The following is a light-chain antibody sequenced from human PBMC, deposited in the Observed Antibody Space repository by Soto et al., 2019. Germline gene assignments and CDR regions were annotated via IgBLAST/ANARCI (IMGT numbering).Light chain of an antibody. CDR1: RGIGST. CDR3: QHYVNWPLT. V-gene: IGKV3-15*01. Sequence: EVVMTQSPATLSVSPGERATLSCRASRGIGSTLAWYQQKPGQTPRLLIYDTSTRATGVPARVIGSASGTEFTLTITSLQSEDFAVYYCQHYVNWPLTFGGGTRVENK. CDR2: DTS. J-gene: IGKJ4*01.